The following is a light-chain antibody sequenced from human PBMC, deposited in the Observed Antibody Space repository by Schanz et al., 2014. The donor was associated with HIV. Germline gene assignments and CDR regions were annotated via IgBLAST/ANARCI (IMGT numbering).Light chain of an antibody. CDR2: AAS. V-gene: IGKV1-9*01. J-gene: IGKJ3*01. Sequence: DIQLTQSPSFLSASVGDRVTITCRASQAINNFLAWYQQKPGKAPKLLIYAASTLQSGVPSRFSGSGSGTEFTLTISSLQPEDFATYYCQQLNSYPLFAFGPGTKVDV. CDR1: QAINNF. CDR3: QQLNSYPLFA.